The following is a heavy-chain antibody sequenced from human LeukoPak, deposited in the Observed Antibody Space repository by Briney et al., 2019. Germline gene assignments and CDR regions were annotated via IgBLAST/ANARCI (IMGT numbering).Heavy chain of an antibody. CDR1: GYSISIGYY. J-gene: IGHJ3*02. CDR3: ARNTTNHTITVTNAFDI. V-gene: IGHV4-38-2*01. CDR2: IYHSGST. D-gene: IGHD4-17*01. Sequence: SETLSLTCAVSGYSISIGYYWGWIRQPPGKGLEWIGHIYHSGSTYYNPSLKSRVTISVDTSKNQLSLKLSSVTAADTAVYDCARNTTNHTITVTNAFDIWGQGTMVTVSS.